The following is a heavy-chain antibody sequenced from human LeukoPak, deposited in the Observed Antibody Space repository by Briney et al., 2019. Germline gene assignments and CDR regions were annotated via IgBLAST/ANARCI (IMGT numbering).Heavy chain of an antibody. CDR2: IIPIFGTA. Sequence: SVKVSCKASGGTFSSYAISWVRQAPGQGLEWMGGIIPIFGTANYAQKFQGRVTITTDESTSTAYMELSSLRSEDTAVYYCARCLGDYSNYNWCWYFDLWGRGTLVTVSS. D-gene: IGHD4-11*01. CDR3: ARCLGDYSNYNWCWYFDL. J-gene: IGHJ2*01. V-gene: IGHV1-69*05. CDR1: GGTFSSYA.